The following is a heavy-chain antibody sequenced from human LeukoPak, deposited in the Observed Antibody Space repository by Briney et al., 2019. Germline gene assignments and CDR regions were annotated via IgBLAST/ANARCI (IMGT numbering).Heavy chain of an antibody. CDR2: IYHSGST. Sequence: PSETLSLTCTVSGVSITTYYWSWIRQPPGKGLEWIGYIYHSGSTNYNPSLKSRVTISVDTSKNEFSLKLTSVTAADTAVYYCARTRYYYNSRSYGAPYYFDYWGQGTLVTVSS. V-gene: IGHV4-59*13. CDR3: ARTRYYYNSRSYGAPYYFDY. CDR1: GVSITTYY. J-gene: IGHJ4*02. D-gene: IGHD3-10*01.